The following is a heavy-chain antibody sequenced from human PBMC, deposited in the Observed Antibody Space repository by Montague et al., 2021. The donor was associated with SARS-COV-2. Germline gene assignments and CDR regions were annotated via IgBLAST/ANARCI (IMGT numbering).Heavy chain of an antibody. CDR1: GFTFSSYA. D-gene: IGHD5-18*01. CDR3: AKGDVDTAMAFEY. Sequence: SLRLSCPASGFTFSSYAMSWVRQAPGKGLEWVSAISGSGSSAYYADSVRGRFTISRDNSKNTLYLQMNSLRAEDTAVYYCAKGDVDTAMAFEYWGQGTLVTVSS. J-gene: IGHJ4*02. CDR2: ISGSGSSA. V-gene: IGHV3-23*01.